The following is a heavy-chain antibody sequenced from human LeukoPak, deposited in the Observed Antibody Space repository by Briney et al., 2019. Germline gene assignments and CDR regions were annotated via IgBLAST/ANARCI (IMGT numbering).Heavy chain of an antibody. J-gene: IGHJ6*03. D-gene: IGHD6-19*01. V-gene: IGHV3-30-3*01. CDR2: ISYDGTNN. Sequence: PGGSLRLSCAASGFTFSTYAMHWVRQAPGKGLEWVATISYDGTNNYYADSVKGRFTISRDNSKNTLYLQMNSLRAEDTAVYYCARRWGWYGSYYMDVWGKGTTVTVSS. CDR3: ARRWGWYGSYYMDV. CDR1: GFTFSTYA.